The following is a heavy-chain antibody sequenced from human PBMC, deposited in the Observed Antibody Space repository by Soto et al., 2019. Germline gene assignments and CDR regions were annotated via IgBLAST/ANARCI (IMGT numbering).Heavy chain of an antibody. D-gene: IGHD2-15*01. V-gene: IGHV4-39*01. CDR3: ASLGYCSGGSCYSVAGMDV. Sequence: SETLSLTCTVSGGSISSSSYYWGWIRQPPGKGLEWIGSIYYSGSTYYNPSLKSRVTISVDTSKNQFSLKLSSVTAADTAVYYCASLGYCSGGSCYSVAGMDVWGQGTTVTVSS. J-gene: IGHJ6*02. CDR1: GGSISSSSYY. CDR2: IYYSGST.